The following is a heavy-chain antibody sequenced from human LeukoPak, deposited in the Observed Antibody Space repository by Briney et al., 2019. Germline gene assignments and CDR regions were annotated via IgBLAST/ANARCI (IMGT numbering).Heavy chain of an antibody. CDR2: ITNSGCCT. V-gene: IGHV3-21*01. CDR1: RFTFTTYV. D-gene: IGHD5-12*01. CDR3: ARVRSSGYDLARFDY. Sequence: GGSLRLSCAASRFTFTTYVMNWVRQAPGTGREWRSYITNSGCCTYYVDSVKGRFTISRDTANYSLYLQMNSLRGEDTAVYYCARVRSSGYDLARFDYWGQGTVVTVSS. J-gene: IGHJ4*02.